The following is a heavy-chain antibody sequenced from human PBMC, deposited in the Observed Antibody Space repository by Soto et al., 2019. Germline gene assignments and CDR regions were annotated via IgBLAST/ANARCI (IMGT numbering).Heavy chain of an antibody. J-gene: IGHJ4*02. D-gene: IGHD5-12*01. CDR3: AKDGARVATISTPDH. CDR1: GFTFSTYA. CDR2: ISGSGDNT. Sequence: EVQLLESGGGLVQPGGSLRLSCAASGFTFSTYAMTWVRQAPGKGLEWVSVISGSGDNTYYEDSVKGRFTISRDNPKNTLYRQMNSLTSEDTAVYYCAKDGARVATISTPDHWGQGTLVTVSS. V-gene: IGHV3-23*01.